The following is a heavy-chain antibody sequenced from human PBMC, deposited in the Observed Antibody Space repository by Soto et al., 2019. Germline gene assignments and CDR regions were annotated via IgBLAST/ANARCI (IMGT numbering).Heavy chain of an antibody. CDR2: IYYTGST. V-gene: IGHV4-31*11. Sequence: QVQLRESGPGLVKPSQTLSLTCVVSGDSISTGGQYWNWIRQFPGKGLEWIRDIYYTGSTHYNPSLQSRLTITVDTSRNRFSLKLYSVTVADTAVYYCARRPRHYFDYWGQGALVTVSP. D-gene: IGHD3-10*01. CDR3: ARRPRHYFDY. CDR1: GDSISTGGQY. J-gene: IGHJ4*02.